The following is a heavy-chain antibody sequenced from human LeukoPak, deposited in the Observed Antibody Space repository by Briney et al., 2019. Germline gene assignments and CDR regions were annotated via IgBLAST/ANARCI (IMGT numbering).Heavy chain of an antibody. D-gene: IGHD2-15*01. V-gene: IGHV3-23*01. Sequence: GGSLRLSCAASGFTFSSYAMSWVRQAPGKGLEWVSDISGSGGSTYYADSVKGRFTISRDNSKNTLYLQMNSLRAEDTAVYYCAKVRYCSGGSCSHSDYWGQGTLITVSS. CDR3: AKVRYCSGGSCSHSDY. CDR2: ISGSGGST. CDR1: GFTFSSYA. J-gene: IGHJ4*02.